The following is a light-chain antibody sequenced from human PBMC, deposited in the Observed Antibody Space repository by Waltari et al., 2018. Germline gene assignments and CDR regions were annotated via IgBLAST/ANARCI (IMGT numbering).Light chain of an antibody. CDR1: QGISSY. CDR2: AAS. CDR3: QQYYSHPPT. J-gene: IGKJ1*01. Sequence: AIRITQSPSSLSASTGDRVTITCRASQGISSYLAWYQKKPGKAPKFLIYAASTLQSGVPSRFSGSGSGTDFTLTISCLQSEDFASYYCQQYYSHPPTFGQGTKVENK. V-gene: IGKV1-8*01.